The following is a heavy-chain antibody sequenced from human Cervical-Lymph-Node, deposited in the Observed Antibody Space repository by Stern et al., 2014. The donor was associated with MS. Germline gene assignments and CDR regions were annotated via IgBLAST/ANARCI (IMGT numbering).Heavy chain of an antibody. CDR3: AKGAPPDS. CDR1: GYMFTNYW. CDR2: VYPDDSDA. J-gene: IGHJ5*01. Sequence: VQLVQSGPQVRKAGESLKISCQASGYMFTNYWIGWVRPMPGKGLVWMGLVYPDDSDARYSPSFQGKVTISADKSTGTAYLHWSSLKASDSAIYYCAKGAPPDSWGQGTLVTVSS. V-gene: IGHV5-51*03. D-gene: IGHD4/OR15-4a*01.